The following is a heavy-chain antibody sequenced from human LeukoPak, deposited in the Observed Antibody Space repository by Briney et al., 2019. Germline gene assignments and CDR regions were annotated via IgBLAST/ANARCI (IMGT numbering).Heavy chain of an antibody. V-gene: IGHV3-30*18. D-gene: IGHD3-22*01. Sequence: PGGSLRLSCAASGFTFSSYGMHWVRQTPGKGLEWVAVILYDASKKYYADPVKGRFTISRDNSKNTLNLQMNSLRAEDTAVYYWAKPYDSRGYSHFDYWGQGTLVTVSS. J-gene: IGHJ4*02. CDR1: GFTFSSYG. CDR3: AKPYDSRGYSHFDY. CDR2: ILYDASKK.